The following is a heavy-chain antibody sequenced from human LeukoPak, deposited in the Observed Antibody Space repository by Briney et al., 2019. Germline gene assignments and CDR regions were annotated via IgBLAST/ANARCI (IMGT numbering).Heavy chain of an antibody. D-gene: IGHD2-2*02. J-gene: IGHJ5*02. CDR2: IRYDGSNK. CDR3: AREGTICSSTSCYIPDWFDP. Sequence: GGSLRLSCAASGFTFSSYGMHWVRQAPGKGLEWVAFIRYDGSNKYYADSVKGRFTISRDNSKNTLYRQMNSLRAEDTAVYYCAREGTICSSTSCYIPDWFDPWGQGTLVTVSS. CDR1: GFTFSSYG. V-gene: IGHV3-30*02.